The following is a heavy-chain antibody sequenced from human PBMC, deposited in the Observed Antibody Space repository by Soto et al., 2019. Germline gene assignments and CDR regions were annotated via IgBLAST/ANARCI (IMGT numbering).Heavy chain of an antibody. Sequence: ASVKVSCKASGYTFTSYAMHWVRQAPGQRLEWMGWINAGNGNTKYSQKFQGRVTITRDTSASTAYMELSSLRSEDTAVYYCARDGCSGGSCYSWFDPWGQGTLVTVSS. CDR2: INAGNGNT. J-gene: IGHJ5*02. V-gene: IGHV1-3*01. D-gene: IGHD2-15*01. CDR3: ARDGCSGGSCYSWFDP. CDR1: GYTFTSYA.